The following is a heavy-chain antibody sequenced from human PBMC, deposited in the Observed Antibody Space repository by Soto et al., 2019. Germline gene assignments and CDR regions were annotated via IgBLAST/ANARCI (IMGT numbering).Heavy chain of an antibody. Sequence: QVQLQESGPGLVKPSGTLSLTCTVSGGSMSSSNWWNWVRQPPGKGLEWIGETHHSGRTNYNPSLQGRVTISVCKSKNHFSLKLSSVTAADTAVYYCARSEATVLDYWGQGTLVTVSS. V-gene: IGHV4-4*02. CDR2: THHSGRT. CDR3: ARSEATVLDY. J-gene: IGHJ4*02. D-gene: IGHD4-17*01. CDR1: GGSMSSSNW.